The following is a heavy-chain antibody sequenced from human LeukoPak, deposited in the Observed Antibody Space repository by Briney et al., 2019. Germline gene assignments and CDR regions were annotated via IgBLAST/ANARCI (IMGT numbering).Heavy chain of an antibody. CDR3: ARDFRDWNYLFDP. V-gene: IGHV3-11*01. D-gene: IGHD1-7*01. J-gene: IGHJ5*02. CDR2: ITIAGGTL. CDR1: GFNFRDYY. Sequence: GGSLRLSCAASGFNFRDYYRGWLRLAPGKGPEWLACITIAGGTLYYAASVKGRFTVSRDNAKNSLYLQMDSLRVEDPAVYYCARDFRDWNYLFDPWGQGTLVTVSS.